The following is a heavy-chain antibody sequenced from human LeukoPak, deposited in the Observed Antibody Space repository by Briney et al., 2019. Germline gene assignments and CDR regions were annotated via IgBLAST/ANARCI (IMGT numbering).Heavy chain of an antibody. J-gene: IGHJ5*02. CDR3: AVGGLRGRVHNWFDP. Sequence: ASVKVSCKVSGYTLTELSMHWVRQAPGKGLEWMGGFDPEDGETIYAQKFQGRVTMTEDTFTDTAYMELSSLRSEDTAVYYCAVGGLRGRVHNWFDPWGQGTLVTVSS. D-gene: IGHD3-16*01. CDR1: GYTLTELS. V-gene: IGHV1-24*01. CDR2: FDPEDGET.